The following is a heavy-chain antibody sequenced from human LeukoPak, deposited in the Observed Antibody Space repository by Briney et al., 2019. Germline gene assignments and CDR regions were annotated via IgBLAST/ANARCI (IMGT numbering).Heavy chain of an antibody. CDR1: GGSISNDY. V-gene: IGHV4-59*13. CDR2: INYNWDT. J-gene: IGHJ3*02. Sequence: KASETLSLTCTVSGGSISNDYWSWIRQPPGKGLEWIAYINYNWDTNYSPSLKSRATISIDTSKNQFSLNLNSVTAADTAVYYCARDCEYSSSSADDAFDIWGQGTMVTVSS. D-gene: IGHD6-6*01. CDR3: ARDCEYSSSSADDAFDI.